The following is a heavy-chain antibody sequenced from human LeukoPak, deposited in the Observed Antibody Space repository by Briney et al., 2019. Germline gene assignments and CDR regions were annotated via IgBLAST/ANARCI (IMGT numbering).Heavy chain of an antibody. CDR1: GYTFTSYY. CDR3: ARDRYGSGSYYVYYMDV. CDR2: INPNSGGT. J-gene: IGHJ6*03. V-gene: IGHV1-2*02. Sequence: ASVKVSCKASGYTFTSYYMHWVRQAPGQGLEWMGWINPNSGGTNYAQKFQGRVTMTRDTSISTAYMELSRLRSDDTAVYYCARDRYGSGSYYVYYMDVWGKGTTVTVSS. D-gene: IGHD3-10*01.